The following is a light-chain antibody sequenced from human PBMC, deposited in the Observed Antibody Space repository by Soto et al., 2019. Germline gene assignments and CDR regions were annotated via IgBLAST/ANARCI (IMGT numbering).Light chain of an antibody. CDR1: QSVGPS. CDR2: DGF. V-gene: IGKV3-11*01. J-gene: IGKJ4*01. CDR3: QQRNKWPPT. Sequence: EVVLTQSPDTLSLSPGERATLSCRASQSVGPSLFWYQQKPGRSPRLLIYDGFKRAAGVPARFSTSVSGTDFTLTISNLEAEDCAIYHCQQRNKWPPTFGGGTKLEIK.